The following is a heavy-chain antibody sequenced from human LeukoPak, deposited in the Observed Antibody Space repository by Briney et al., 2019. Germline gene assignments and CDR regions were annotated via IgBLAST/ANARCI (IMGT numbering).Heavy chain of an antibody. CDR3: AREGGRQWLVSGALDS. Sequence: SETLSLTCTVSDDSVSSIRYYWTWIRQPPGKGLDWNGYIYHGSATYNPSLESRVTLSIDPSKNQYSLKMTSVTAADTAVYYCAREGGRQWLVSGALDSWGQGTPVTVSS. D-gene: IGHD6-19*01. CDR1: DDSVSSIRYY. V-gene: IGHV4-61*01. J-gene: IGHJ5*01. CDR2: IYHGSA.